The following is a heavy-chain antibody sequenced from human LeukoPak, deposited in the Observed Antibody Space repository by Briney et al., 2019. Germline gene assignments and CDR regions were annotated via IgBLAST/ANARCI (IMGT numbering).Heavy chain of an antibody. CDR3: ATLYGDDAFDI. CDR1: GFTFSSYG. V-gene: IGHV3-30*03. D-gene: IGHD4-17*01. J-gene: IGHJ3*02. Sequence: PGRSLRLSCAASGFTFSSYGMHWVRQAPGKGLEWAAVISYDGSNKYYADSVKGRFTISRDNSKNTLYLQMNSLRAEDTAVYYCATLYGDDAFDIWGQGTMVTVSS. CDR2: ISYDGSNK.